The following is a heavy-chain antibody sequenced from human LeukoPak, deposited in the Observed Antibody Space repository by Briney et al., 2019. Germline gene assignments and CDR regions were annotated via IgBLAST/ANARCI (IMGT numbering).Heavy chain of an antibody. J-gene: IGHJ4*02. D-gene: IGHD6-13*01. CDR1: GFTVSSNY. CDR3: ATGGIAAAGTSFDY. Sequence: GGSLRLSCAASGFTVSSNYMNWGRQAPGEGLEWVSVIYSDGSTYYADSVKGRFTISRDNSKNTLYLQMDSLRAEDTAVYYCATGGIAAAGTSFDYWGQGTLVTVSS. V-gene: IGHV3-66*01. CDR2: IYSDGST.